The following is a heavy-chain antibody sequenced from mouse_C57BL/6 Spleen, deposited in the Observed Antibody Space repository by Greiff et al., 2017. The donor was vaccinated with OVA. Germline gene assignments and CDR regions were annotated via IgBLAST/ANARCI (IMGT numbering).Heavy chain of an antibody. Sequence: QVQLQQPGAELVRPGSSVKLSCKASGYTFTSYWMHWVKQRPIQGLEWIGNIDPSDSETHYNQKFKDKATLTVDKSSSTAYMQLSSLTSEDSAVYYCARGWDEGVAYWGQGTLVTVSA. V-gene: IGHV1-52*01. CDR2: IDPSDSET. CDR3: ARGWDEGVAY. J-gene: IGHJ3*01. CDR1: GYTFTSYW. D-gene: IGHD4-1*01.